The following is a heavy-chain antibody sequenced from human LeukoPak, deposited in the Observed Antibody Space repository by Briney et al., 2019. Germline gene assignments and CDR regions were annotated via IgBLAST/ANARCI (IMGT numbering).Heavy chain of an antibody. CDR3: ARPTSIITRIAHDAFDI. J-gene: IGHJ3*02. CDR2: IYYSGST. Sequence: SETLSLTCTVSGGSISSSSYYWGWTRQPPGKGLEWIASIYYSGSTYYNPSLKSRVTISVDTSKNQFSLKLSSVTAADTAVYYCARPTSIITRIAHDAFDIWGQGTMVTASS. V-gene: IGHV4-39*01. D-gene: IGHD3-22*01. CDR1: GGSISSSSYY.